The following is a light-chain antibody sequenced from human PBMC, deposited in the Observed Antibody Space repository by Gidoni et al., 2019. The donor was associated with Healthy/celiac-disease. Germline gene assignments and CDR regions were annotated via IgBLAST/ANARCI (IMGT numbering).Light chain of an antibody. CDR1: QSVSSSY. Sequence: EIVLTQSPGTLSLSPGERATLSCSASQSVSSSYLAWYQQKPGQAPRLLIYGASSSATGIPDRFSGSGSATDFTLTISRLEPEDFAVYYCQQYGSSPPITFGQGTRLEIK. J-gene: IGKJ5*01. CDR3: QQYGSSPPIT. V-gene: IGKV3-20*01. CDR2: GAS.